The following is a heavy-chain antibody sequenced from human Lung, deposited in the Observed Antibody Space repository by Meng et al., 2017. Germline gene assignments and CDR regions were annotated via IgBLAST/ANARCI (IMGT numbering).Heavy chain of an antibody. CDR2: INHSGST. D-gene: IGHD4-11*01. CDR3: ARGPTTMAHDFDY. V-gene: IGHV4-34*01. CDR1: GGSFSDYY. Sequence: QMPLQQWGAGLLKPSETLSLTCVVSGGSFSDYYWSWIRQPPGKGLEWIGEINHSGSTNYNPSLESRATISVDTSQNNLSLKLSSVTAAHSAVYYCARGPTTMAHDFDYWGQGTLVTVSS. J-gene: IGHJ4*02.